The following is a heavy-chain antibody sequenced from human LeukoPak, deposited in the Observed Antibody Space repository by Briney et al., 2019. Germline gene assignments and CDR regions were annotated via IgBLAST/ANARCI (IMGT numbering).Heavy chain of an antibody. V-gene: IGHV3-21*04. Sequence: GGSLRLSCAASGFTFSSYWMNWVRQAPGKGLEWVSSISYTGTYIHYADSVKGRFTISRDNAQNSLYLQMNSLRAEDTAIYYCVRDRGTYRPIDYWGQGTLVTVSS. J-gene: IGHJ4*02. CDR2: ISYTGTYI. D-gene: IGHD1-26*01. CDR3: VRDRGTYRPIDY. CDR1: GFTFSSYW.